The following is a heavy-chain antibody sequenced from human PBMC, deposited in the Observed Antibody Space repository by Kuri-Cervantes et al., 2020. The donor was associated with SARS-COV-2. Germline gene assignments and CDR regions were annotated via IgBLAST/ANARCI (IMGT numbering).Heavy chain of an antibody. J-gene: IGHJ4*02. V-gene: IGHV4-39*07. CDR1: GGSISSSSYY. D-gene: IGHD4-17*01. CDR3: ARGINDYADYGLDY. CDR2: IYYSGST. Sequence: SETLSLTCTVSGGSISSSSYYWGWIRQPPGKGLEWIGSIYYSGSTYYNPSLKSRVAISADTSKNQFSLRLSSVTAADTAVYYCARGINDYADYGLDYWGQGTRVTVSS.